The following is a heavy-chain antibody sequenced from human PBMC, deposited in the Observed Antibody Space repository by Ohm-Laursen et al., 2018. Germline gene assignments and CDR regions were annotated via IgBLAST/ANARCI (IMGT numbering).Heavy chain of an antibody. CDR3: ARDSSRRAREGGMDV. CDR1: PLSFSGDS. CDR2: ISETSSHI. Sequence: LRLSCAASPLSFSGDSMNWVRQAPGKGLEWISYISETSSHIYDADSVRGRFTVARDIAKNSLYLQLNSLRVEDTAVYYCARDSSRRAREGGMDVWGQGTTVTVSS. D-gene: IGHD6-6*01. V-gene: IGHV3-21*01. J-gene: IGHJ6*02.